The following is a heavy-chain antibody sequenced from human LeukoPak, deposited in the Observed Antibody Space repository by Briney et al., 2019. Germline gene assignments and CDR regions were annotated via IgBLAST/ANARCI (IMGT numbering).Heavy chain of an antibody. CDR1: GGSFTGYY. Sequence: SETLSLTCAVYGGSFTGYYWSWIRQPPGKGLEWIGEINHSRSTNYNPPLTSRVTLTVDTSKNHFSLKLSSVTAADTAVYYCARGYEEDDYVWGSYRLRLFAYWGQGTLVTVSS. J-gene: IGHJ4*02. CDR3: ARGYEEDDYVWGSYRLRLFAY. V-gene: IGHV4-34*01. D-gene: IGHD3-16*02. CDR2: INHSRST.